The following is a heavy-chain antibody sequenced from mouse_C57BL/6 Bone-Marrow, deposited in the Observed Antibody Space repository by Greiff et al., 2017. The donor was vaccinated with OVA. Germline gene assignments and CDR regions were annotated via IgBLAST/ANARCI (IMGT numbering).Heavy chain of an antibody. Sequence: EVKLVESGGDLVKPGGSLKLSCAASGFTFSSYGMSWVRQTPDKRLEWVATISSGGSYTYYPDSVKGRFTISRDNAKNTLYLQMSSLKSEDTAMYYCARHLYDYDGGDYWGQGTTLTVSS. J-gene: IGHJ2*01. CDR2: ISSGGSYT. CDR1: GFTFSSYG. CDR3: ARHLYDYDGGDY. V-gene: IGHV5-6*01. D-gene: IGHD2-4*01.